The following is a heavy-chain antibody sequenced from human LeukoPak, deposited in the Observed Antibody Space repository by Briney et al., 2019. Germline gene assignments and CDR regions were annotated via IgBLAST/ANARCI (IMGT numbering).Heavy chain of an antibody. CDR2: INHSGST. D-gene: IGHD3-22*01. CDR3: ASVVYYYDSSGDRGGFDY. CDR1: GGSFSGYY. V-gene: IGHV4-34*01. J-gene: IGHJ4*02. Sequence: SETLSLTCAVYGGSFSGYYWSWIRQPPGKGLEWIGEINHSGSTNYNPSLKSRVTISVATSKNQFSLKLSSVTAADTAVYYCASVVYYYDSSGDRGGFDYWGQGTLVTVSS.